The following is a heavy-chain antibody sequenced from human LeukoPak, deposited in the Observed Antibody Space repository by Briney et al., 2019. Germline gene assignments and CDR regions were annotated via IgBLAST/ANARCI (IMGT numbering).Heavy chain of an antibody. D-gene: IGHD1-1*01. CDR1: GFTFSSYA. CDR3: AKDRYWNDVWFDP. CDR2: TSGSGGSA. V-gene: IGHV3-23*01. J-gene: IGHJ5*02. Sequence: GGSLRLSCAASGFTFSSYAMSWVRQAPGKGLEWVSATSGSGGSAYYADSVKGRFTISRDNSKNTLYLQMNSLRAEDTAVYYCAKDRYWNDVWFDPWGQGTLVTVSS.